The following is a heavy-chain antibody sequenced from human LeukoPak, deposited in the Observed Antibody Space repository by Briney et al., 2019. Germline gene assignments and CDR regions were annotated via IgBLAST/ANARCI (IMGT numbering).Heavy chain of an antibody. J-gene: IGHJ4*02. CDR1: GFTFSSYE. CDR3: ARDPGGYCSGGSCYGFDS. V-gene: IGHV3-48*03. CDR2: ISSSGSTI. Sequence: GGSLRLSCAASGFTFSSYEMNWVRQAPGKGLEWVSYISSSGSTIYYADSVKGRFTISRDNAKNSLYLQMNSMRAEDTAVYYCARDPGGYCSGGSCYGFDSWGQGTLVTVSS. D-gene: IGHD2-15*01.